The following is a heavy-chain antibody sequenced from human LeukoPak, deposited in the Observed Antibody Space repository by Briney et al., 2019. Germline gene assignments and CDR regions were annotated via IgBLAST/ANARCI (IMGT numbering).Heavy chain of an antibody. CDR1: GGSISSYH. CDR2: IYYSGSA. J-gene: IGHJ6*02. Sequence: SETLSLTCTVSGGSISSYHWSWIRQPPGKGLEWIGYIYYSGSAKYNPSLKSRVTISVDTSKNHFALKLSSVTAADAAVYYCARHLPFLHGMDVWGQGTTVTVSS. CDR3: ARHLPFLHGMDV. D-gene: IGHD3-3*01. V-gene: IGHV4-59*08.